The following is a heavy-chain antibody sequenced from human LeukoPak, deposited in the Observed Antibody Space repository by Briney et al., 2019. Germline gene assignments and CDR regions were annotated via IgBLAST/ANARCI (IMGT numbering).Heavy chain of an antibody. Sequence: PGGSLRLSCAASGFTFSYYEMNWVRQTPGKGLEWVSHISSSGFTKYYSDSVKGRFTISRHNAKNSLYLQMNSLRADDTAVYYCARGEELLFYFDYWGQGTLVTVSS. CDR2: ISSSGFTK. CDR1: GFTFSYYE. CDR3: ARGEELLFYFDY. V-gene: IGHV3-48*03. J-gene: IGHJ4*02. D-gene: IGHD1-7*01.